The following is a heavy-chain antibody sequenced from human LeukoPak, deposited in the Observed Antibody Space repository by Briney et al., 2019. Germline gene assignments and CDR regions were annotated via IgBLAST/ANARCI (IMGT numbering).Heavy chain of an antibody. J-gene: IGHJ4*02. CDR1: GDSISSSTYY. V-gene: IGHV4-39*01. CDR2: IYYSGST. Sequence: MASETLSLTCTVSGDSISSSTYYWGWIRQPPGKGLEWIGSIYYSGSTYYKTSLKSRVTISVDTSKKQFSLKLSSVTAADTAVYYCARHVRFCSGGTCHGPDYFDYWGQGTLATVSS. D-gene: IGHD2-15*01. CDR3: ARHVRFCSGGTCHGPDYFDY.